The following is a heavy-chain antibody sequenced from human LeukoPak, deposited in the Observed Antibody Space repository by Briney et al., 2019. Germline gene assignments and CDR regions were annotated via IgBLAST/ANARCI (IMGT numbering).Heavy chain of an antibody. CDR2: IYYSGST. CDR1: GGSISSYY. Sequence: ASETLSLTCTVSGGSISSYYWSWIRQPPGKGLEWIGYIYYSGSTNYNPSLKSRVTISVDTSKNQFSLKLSSVTAADTAVYYCARDRNYYDSSGYYGFDPRGQGTLVTVSS. V-gene: IGHV4-59*01. CDR3: ARDRNYYDSSGYYGFDP. J-gene: IGHJ5*02. D-gene: IGHD3-22*01.